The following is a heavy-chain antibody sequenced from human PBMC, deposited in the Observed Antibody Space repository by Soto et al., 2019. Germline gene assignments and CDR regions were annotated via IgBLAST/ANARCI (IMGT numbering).Heavy chain of an antibody. CDR3: TIGSQYSSSFDY. V-gene: IGHV1-46*03. CDR1: GYSFTSYY. J-gene: IGHJ4*02. CDR2: INLGGGGA. Sequence: QVQLVQSGAEVKKPGASVKVSCKASGYSFTSYYMHCVRQAPGQGLELMGIINLGGGGAIYAQKFQGRVTMTRDTSTNTAYMELGSLRSKDTAVYYCTIGSQYSSSFDYWGKGTLVPVSS. D-gene: IGHD6-6*01.